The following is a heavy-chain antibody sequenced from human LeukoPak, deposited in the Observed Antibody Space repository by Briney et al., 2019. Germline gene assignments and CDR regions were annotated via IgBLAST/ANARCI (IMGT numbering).Heavy chain of an antibody. V-gene: IGHV1-8*02. CDR2: MNPNSGNT. CDR1: GYTFTSYD. Sequence: ASVKVSCKASGYTFTSYDINWVRQATGQGLEWMGWMNPNSGNTGYAQKLQGRVTMTTDTSTSTAYMELRSLRSDDTAVYYCARKEEQLATFDYWGQGTLVTVSS. CDR3: ARKEEQLATFDY. D-gene: IGHD6-13*01. J-gene: IGHJ4*02.